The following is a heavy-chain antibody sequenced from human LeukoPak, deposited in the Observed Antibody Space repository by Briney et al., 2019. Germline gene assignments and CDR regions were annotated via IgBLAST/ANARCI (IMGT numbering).Heavy chain of an antibody. Sequence: GGSLRLSCAASGFTFSSYAMHWVRQAPGKGLEWVAVISYDASSKYYTDSVKGRFTISRDYSKNTLYLQMNTLRADDTAVYFCARDLMATIYYYYGMDVCGQGTTVTVSS. V-gene: IGHV3-30-3*01. D-gene: IGHD5-24*01. CDR3: ARDLMATIYYYYGMDV. CDR1: GFTFSSYA. J-gene: IGHJ6*02. CDR2: ISYDASSK.